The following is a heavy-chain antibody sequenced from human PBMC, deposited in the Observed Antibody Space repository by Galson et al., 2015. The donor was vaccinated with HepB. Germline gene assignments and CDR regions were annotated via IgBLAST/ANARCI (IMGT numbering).Heavy chain of an antibody. CDR1: GYSFTSYW. J-gene: IGHJ6*02. CDR3: ARSLLDPTYYYYGMDV. D-gene: IGHD3/OR15-3a*01. V-gene: IGHV5-10-1*01. Sequence: QSGAEVKKPGESLRISCKGSGYSFTSYWISWVRQMPGKGLEWMGRIDPSDSYTNYSPSFQGHVTISADKSISTAYLQWSSLKASDTAMYYCARSLLDPTYYYYGMDVWGQGTTVTVSS. CDR2: IDPSDSYT.